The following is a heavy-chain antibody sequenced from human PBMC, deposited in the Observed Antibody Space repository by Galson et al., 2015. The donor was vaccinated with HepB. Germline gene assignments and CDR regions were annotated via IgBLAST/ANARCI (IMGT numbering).Heavy chain of an antibody. D-gene: IGHD3-22*01. CDR3: AHYDSSGYYYSDY. CDR2: ISGSGGST. Sequence: SLRLSCAASGFTFSSYAMSWVRQAPGKGLEWVSAISGSGGSTYYADSVKGRFTISRDNSKNTLYLQMNSLRAEDTAVYYCAHYDSSGYYYSDYWGQGTLVTVSS. V-gene: IGHV3-23*01. J-gene: IGHJ4*02. CDR1: GFTFSSYA.